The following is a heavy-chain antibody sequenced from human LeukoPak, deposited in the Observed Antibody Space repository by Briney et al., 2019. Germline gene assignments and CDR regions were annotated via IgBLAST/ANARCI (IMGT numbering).Heavy chain of an antibody. CDR3: AKARGMVRGAIDY. Sequence: GGSLRLSCAASGFTLSSYAMSWVRQAPGKGLEWVSAISGSGGSTYYADPVKGRFTISRDNSKNTLYLQMNSLRAEDTAVYYCAKARGMVRGAIDYWGQGTLVTVSS. CDR1: GFTLSSYA. CDR2: ISGSGGST. D-gene: IGHD3-10*01. J-gene: IGHJ4*02. V-gene: IGHV3-23*01.